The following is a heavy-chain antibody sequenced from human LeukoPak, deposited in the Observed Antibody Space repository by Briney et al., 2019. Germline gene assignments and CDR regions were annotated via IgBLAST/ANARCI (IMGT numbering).Heavy chain of an antibody. CDR2: IYTSGST. CDR1: GGSISSGSYY. Sequence: SQTLSLTCTVSGGSISSGSYYWSWIRQPAGKGLEWIGRIYTSGSTNYNPSLKSRVTISVDTSKNQFSLKLSSVTAADTAVYYCARFRVQDAFDIWGQGTMVTVSS. CDR3: ARFRVQDAFDI. J-gene: IGHJ3*02. V-gene: IGHV4-61*02.